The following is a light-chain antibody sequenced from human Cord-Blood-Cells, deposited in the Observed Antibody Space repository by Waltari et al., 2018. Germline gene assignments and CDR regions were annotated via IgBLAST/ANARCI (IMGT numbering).Light chain of an antibody. V-gene: IGLV3-25*03. CDR1: RLPKQY. CDR3: QSADSSGTYYV. J-gene: IGLJ1*01. CDR2: KDS. Sequence: SYQLTPPPSVSVSPGQTARCTCYGGRLPKQYPYWYQQKPGQAPVLVIYKDSERPSGIPERFSGSSSGTTVTLTISGVQAEDEADYYCQSADSSGTYYVFGTGTKVTVL.